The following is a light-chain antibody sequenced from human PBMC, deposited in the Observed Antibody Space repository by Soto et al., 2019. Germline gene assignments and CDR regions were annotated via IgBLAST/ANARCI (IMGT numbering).Light chain of an antibody. CDR2: SND. Sequence: AGTPGQTVTISCSGSSFNIGFNYVYWYQQLPGMAPKLLIHSNDERPSGVPDRFSGSKSGTSASLAISGLRSEDEADYYCAAWDDSLSGGVFGTGTKVTVL. CDR1: SFNIGFNY. CDR3: AAWDDSLSGGV. V-gene: IGLV1-47*02. J-gene: IGLJ1*01.